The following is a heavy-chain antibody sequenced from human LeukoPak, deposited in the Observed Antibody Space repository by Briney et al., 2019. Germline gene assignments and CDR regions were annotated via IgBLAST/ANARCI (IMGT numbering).Heavy chain of an antibody. CDR3: VKDLTDTYSFDY. Sequence: GGSLRLSCSASGFXFSGDTMHWVRQAPGKGLEFVSAISSDGGTTFYSNSVKGRFTISRDNSKNTLYLQMSSLRAEDTALYYCVKDLTDTYSFDYWGQGTLVTVSS. J-gene: IGHJ4*02. V-gene: IGHV3-64D*06. CDR2: ISSDGGTT. D-gene: IGHD2-2*02. CDR1: GFXFSGDT.